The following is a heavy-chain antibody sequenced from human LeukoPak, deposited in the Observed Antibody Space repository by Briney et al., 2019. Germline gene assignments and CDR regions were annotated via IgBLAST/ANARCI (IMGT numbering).Heavy chain of an antibody. Sequence: PGGSLRLSCAASGFTFNNAWMRWVRQAPGKGLEWVGRIKSKSDGGTTDYAAPVKGRFTISRDDSKNTVYLQMNSLKTEATAVYYCMTGYYYSGLLYYFDYWGQGTLVTVSS. CDR3: MTGYYYSGLLYYFDY. D-gene: IGHD3-22*01. J-gene: IGHJ4*02. CDR2: IKSKSDGGTT. CDR1: GFTFNNAW. V-gene: IGHV3-15*01.